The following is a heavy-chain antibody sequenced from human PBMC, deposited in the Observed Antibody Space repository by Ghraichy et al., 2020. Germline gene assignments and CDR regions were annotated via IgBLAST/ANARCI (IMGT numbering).Heavy chain of an antibody. Sequence: SQTLSLTCAISGDSVSSNSAAWNWIRQSPSRGLEWLGRTYYRSKWYNDYAVSVKSRITINPDTSKNQFSLQLNSVTPEDTAVYYCAREVSIGSGSGWYLNYYYYYGMDVWGQGTTVTVSS. D-gene: IGHD6-19*01. CDR2: TYYRSKWYN. J-gene: IGHJ6*02. V-gene: IGHV6-1*01. CDR3: AREVSIGSGSGWYLNYYYYYGMDV. CDR1: GDSVSSNSAA.